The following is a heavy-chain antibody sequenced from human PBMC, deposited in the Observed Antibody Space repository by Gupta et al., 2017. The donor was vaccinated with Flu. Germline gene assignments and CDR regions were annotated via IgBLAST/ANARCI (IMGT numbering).Heavy chain of an antibody. CDR1: SSYA. J-gene: IGHJ4*02. CDR2: ISGSGDST. D-gene: IGHD3-3*01. V-gene: IGHV3-23*01. CDR3: VKWGIFGQIDLADQ. Sequence: SSYAMSGGRQAPGKGLEWVSDISGSGDSTDNSDPAKGRFIISRDNSKNAVYLQMDSLRDEDTAIYYCVKWGIFGQIDLADQWGQGTVVAVSS.